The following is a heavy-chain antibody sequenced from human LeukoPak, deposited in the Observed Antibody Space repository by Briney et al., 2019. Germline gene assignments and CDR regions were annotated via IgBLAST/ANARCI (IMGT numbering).Heavy chain of an antibody. D-gene: IGHD7-27*01. CDR3: AGGETGDSGY. CDR2: ISYDGSNK. Sequence: PGRSLRLSCAASGFTFSSYAMHWVRQAPGKGLEWVAVISYDGSNKYYADSVKGRSTISRDNSKNTLYLQMNSLRAEDTAVYYCAGGETGDSGYWGQGTLVTVSS. J-gene: IGHJ4*02. CDR1: GFTFSSYA. V-gene: IGHV3-30*01.